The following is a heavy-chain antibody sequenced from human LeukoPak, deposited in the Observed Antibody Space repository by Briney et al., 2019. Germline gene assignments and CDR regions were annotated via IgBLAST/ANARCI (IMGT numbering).Heavy chain of an antibody. CDR1: GFTVSSNY. Sequence: GGSLRLSGAASGFTVSSNYMSWVRQAPGKGLGGVSVIYSGGSTYSAESVKGRFTISRDNSKNTLYLQMNSLRAEDTAVYYCAGTTREPSAFDIWGQGTMVTVSS. V-gene: IGHV3-53*01. J-gene: IGHJ3*02. D-gene: IGHD1-14*01. CDR2: IYSGGST. CDR3: AGTTREPSAFDI.